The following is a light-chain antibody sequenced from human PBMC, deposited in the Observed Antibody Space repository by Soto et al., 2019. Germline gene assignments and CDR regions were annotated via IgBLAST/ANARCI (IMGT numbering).Light chain of an antibody. J-gene: IGLJ1*01. CDR2: EVT. CDR3: SSLRSGSTRV. V-gene: IGLV2-14*01. CDR1: SSDVGGYDY. Sequence: QSVLTQPASVSGSPGQSIAISCTGTSSDVGGYDYVSWYQQHPDKAPKLIVYEVTHRPSGVSSRFSGSKSGNTASLTISGLQAGDEADYYCSSLRSGSTRVFGTGTKVTV.